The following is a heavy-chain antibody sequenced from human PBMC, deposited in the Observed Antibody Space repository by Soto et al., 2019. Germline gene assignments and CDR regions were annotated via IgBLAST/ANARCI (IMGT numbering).Heavy chain of an antibody. D-gene: IGHD6-19*01. CDR3: ARGGYSSGWYVAVRYWYFDL. V-gene: IGHV3-21*01. J-gene: IGHJ2*01. Sequence: EVQLVESGGGLVKPGGSLRLSCAASGFTFSSYSMNWVRQAPGKGLEWVSSISSSSSYIYYADSVKGRFTISRDNAKNSLYLQMNSLRAEDTAVYYCARGGYSSGWYVAVRYWYFDLWGRGTLVTVSS. CDR2: ISSSSSYI. CDR1: GFTFSSYS.